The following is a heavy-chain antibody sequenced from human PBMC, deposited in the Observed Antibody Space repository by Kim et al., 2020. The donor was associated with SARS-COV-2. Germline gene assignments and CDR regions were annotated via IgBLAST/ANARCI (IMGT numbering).Heavy chain of an antibody. CDR1: GGTFSSYA. Sequence: SVKVSCKASGGTFSSYAISWVRQAPGQGLEWMGRIIPILGIANYAQKFQGRVTITADKSTSTAYMELSSLRSEDTAVYYCAREGPFVEMATISWFDPWGQGTLVTVSS. D-gene: IGHD5-12*01. CDR2: IIPILGIA. CDR3: AREGPFVEMATISWFDP. V-gene: IGHV1-69*04. J-gene: IGHJ5*02.